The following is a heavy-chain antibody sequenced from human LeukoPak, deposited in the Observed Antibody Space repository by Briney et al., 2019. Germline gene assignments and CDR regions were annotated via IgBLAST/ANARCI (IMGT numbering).Heavy chain of an antibody. V-gene: IGHV4-4*02. Sequence: SGTLSLTCAVSGGSISNSDWWSWVRQPPGKGLEWIGEIYHSGSTNYSPSLKSRVTLSVDTSKNQFSLRLSSVTAADTAVYYCARRTFGGVIAYWGQGTLVTVSS. D-gene: IGHD3-16*02. CDR2: IYHSGST. J-gene: IGHJ4*02. CDR1: GGSISNSDW. CDR3: ARRTFGGVIAY.